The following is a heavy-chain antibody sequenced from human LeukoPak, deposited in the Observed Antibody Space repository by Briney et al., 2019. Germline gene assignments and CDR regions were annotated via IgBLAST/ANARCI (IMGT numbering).Heavy chain of an antibody. CDR3: ARVSSAAFKYRFDY. CDR2: IYHSGST. Sequence: SETLSLTCTVSGYSISSGYYWGWIRQPPGKGLEWIGSIYHSGSTYYNPSLKSRVTISVDTSKNQFSLKLSSVTAADTAVYYCARVSSAAFKYRFDYWGQGTLVTVSS. D-gene: IGHD2-2*01. CDR1: GYSISSGYY. V-gene: IGHV4-38-2*02. J-gene: IGHJ4*02.